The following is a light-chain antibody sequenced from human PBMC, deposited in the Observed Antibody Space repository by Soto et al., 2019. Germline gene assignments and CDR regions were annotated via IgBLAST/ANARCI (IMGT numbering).Light chain of an antibody. J-gene: IGKJ1*01. CDR2: AAS. Sequence: DIQMTQSPSSLSASVGDRVTITCRASQGISNYLAWYQQKPGKVPKLLIYAASTLQSGVPSRFSGSGSGTDFTLTISSLQPEDVATYYFQKYNSALGWTFGQGTKVEIK. V-gene: IGKV1-27*01. CDR1: QGISNY. CDR3: QKYNSALGWT.